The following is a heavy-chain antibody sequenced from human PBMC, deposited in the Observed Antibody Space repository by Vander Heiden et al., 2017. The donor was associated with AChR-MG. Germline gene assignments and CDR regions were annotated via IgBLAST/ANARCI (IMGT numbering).Heavy chain of an antibody. J-gene: IGHJ5*02. CDR1: GFTFSSYG. CDR2: IRYDGSNK. D-gene: IGHD4-4*01. Sequence: QVQLVESGGGVVQPGGSLRLSCAASGFTFSSYGMHWVRQAPGKGLEWVAFIRYDGSNKYYADSVKGRFTISRDNSKNTLYLQMNSLRAEDTAVYYCAKGTYSNPVFDPWGQGTLVTVSS. V-gene: IGHV3-30*02. CDR3: AKGTYSNPVFDP.